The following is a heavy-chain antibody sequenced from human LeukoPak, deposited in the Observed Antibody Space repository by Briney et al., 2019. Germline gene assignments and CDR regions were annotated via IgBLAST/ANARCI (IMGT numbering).Heavy chain of an antibody. V-gene: IGHV1-2*02. CDR1: GYTFTGHY. Sequence: ASVKVSCKASGYTFTGHYMHWVRQAPGQGLEWMGWINPNSGGTNYAQKFQGRVTMTRDTSISTAYMELSRLRSDDTAVYYCARDRGIAAAGDYWGQGTLVTVSS. CDR2: INPNSGGT. D-gene: IGHD6-13*01. CDR3: ARDRGIAAAGDY. J-gene: IGHJ4*02.